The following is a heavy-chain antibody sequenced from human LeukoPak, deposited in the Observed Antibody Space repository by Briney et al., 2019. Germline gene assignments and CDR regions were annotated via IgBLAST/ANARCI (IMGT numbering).Heavy chain of an antibody. Sequence: PGRSLRLSCAASGFTFSSYGMHWVRQAPGKGLEWVAVIWYDGSNKYYADSVKGRFTISRDNSKNTLYLQMNSLRAEDTAVYYCARDPDSGGYYSTGGWFDPWGQGTLVTVSS. D-gene: IGHD3-22*01. CDR3: ARDPDSGGYYSTGGWFDP. V-gene: IGHV3-33*01. J-gene: IGHJ5*02. CDR2: IWYDGSNK. CDR1: GFTFSSYG.